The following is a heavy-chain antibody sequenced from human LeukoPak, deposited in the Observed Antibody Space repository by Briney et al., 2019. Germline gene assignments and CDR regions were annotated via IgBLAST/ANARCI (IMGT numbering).Heavy chain of an antibody. V-gene: IGHV4-38-2*02. CDR2: IYNSGST. D-gene: IGHD3-10*01. Sequence: SETLSLTCTVSGYSISSDYYWGWIRQPPGKGLEWIGSIYNSGSTYYNPSLKSRVTISVDTSKNQFSLKLSSVTAADTAVYYCASQRLLWFGELLSHNREYYFDYWGQGTLVTVSS. CDR1: GYSISSDYY. CDR3: ASQRLLWFGELLSHNREYYFDY. J-gene: IGHJ4*02.